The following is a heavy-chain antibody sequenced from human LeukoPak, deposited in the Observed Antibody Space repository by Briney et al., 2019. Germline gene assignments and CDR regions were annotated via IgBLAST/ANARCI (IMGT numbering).Heavy chain of an antibody. CDR1: GYTFTGYY. CDR3: ARPNKAYYDFWSGYYDAFDI. V-gene: IGHV1-18*04. Sequence: ASVKVSCKASGYTFTGYYMHWVRQAPGQGLEWMGWISAYNGNTNYAQNLQDRVTMTTDTSTSTAYMELRSLRPDDTAVYYCARPNKAYYDFWSGYYDAFDIWGQGTMVTVSS. D-gene: IGHD3-3*01. CDR2: ISAYNGNT. J-gene: IGHJ3*02.